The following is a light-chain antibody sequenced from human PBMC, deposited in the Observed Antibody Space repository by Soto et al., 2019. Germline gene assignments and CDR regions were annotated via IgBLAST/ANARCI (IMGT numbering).Light chain of an antibody. CDR3: ETWDRDNRV. CDR1: TGHSSYI. CDR2: LQSSGNY. Sequence: QSVMTQSSSASASLGSSVKLTCTVKTGHSSYIIAWHQQQPGKAPRFLMSLQSSGNYNKGSGIPDRFSGSISGADRYLIISNLQSEDEADYYCETWDRDNRVFGGGTKLTVL. V-gene: IGLV4-60*03. J-gene: IGLJ3*02.